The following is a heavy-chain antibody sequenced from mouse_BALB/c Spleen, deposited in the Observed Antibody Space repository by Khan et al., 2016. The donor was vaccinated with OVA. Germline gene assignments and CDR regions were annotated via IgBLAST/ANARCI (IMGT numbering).Heavy chain of an antibody. CDR1: GYSITSDYA. CDR2: IKYSGNT. V-gene: IGHV3-2*02. D-gene: IGHD1-1*01. CDR3: ARSGTISSVVITDFDY. Sequence: VQLKESGPGLVKPSQSLSLTCTVTGYSITSDYAWNWIRQFPGNKLEWMGYIKYSGNTSYNPSLKSRFSSTRNTSTTQFFLQLSSVTTEETATYYCARSGTISSVVITDFDYWGQGTTLTVAS. J-gene: IGHJ2*01.